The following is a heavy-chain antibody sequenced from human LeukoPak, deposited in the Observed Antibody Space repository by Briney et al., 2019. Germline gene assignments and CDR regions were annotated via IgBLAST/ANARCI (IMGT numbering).Heavy chain of an antibody. J-gene: IGHJ5*02. CDR2: IIPIFGTA. D-gene: IGHD6-13*01. CDR1: GGTFISYA. CDR3: ARGSIAAAGNWFDP. V-gene: IGHV1-69*13. Sequence: SVTVSFKASGGTFISYAISWLRQAPGQGLEGMGGIIPIFGTANYPQKFQGRVTITADESTSTAYMELSSLRSEDTAVYYCARGSIAAAGNWFDPWGQGTLVTVSS.